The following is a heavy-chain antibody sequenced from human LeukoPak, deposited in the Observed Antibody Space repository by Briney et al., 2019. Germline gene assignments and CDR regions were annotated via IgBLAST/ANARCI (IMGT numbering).Heavy chain of an antibody. D-gene: IGHD3-22*01. Sequence: GESLKISCKGSGYSFTSYWIGWVRQMPGKGLEWMGIIYPGDSDTRYSPSFQGQVTISADKCISTAYLQWSSLKAPDTAMYYCARQTEYYYDSSGYYFRYMDVWGKGTTLTVSS. CDR1: GYSFTSYW. CDR3: ARQTEYYYDSSGYYFRYMDV. J-gene: IGHJ6*03. CDR2: IYPGDSDT. V-gene: IGHV5-51*01.